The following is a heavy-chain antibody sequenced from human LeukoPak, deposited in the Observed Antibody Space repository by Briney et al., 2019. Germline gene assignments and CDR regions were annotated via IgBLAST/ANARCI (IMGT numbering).Heavy chain of an antibody. V-gene: IGHV3-15*01. CDR2: IKSKPDGGTP. CDR3: TTGNIRGPKFATMTAPNDY. D-gene: IGHD5-12*01. J-gene: IGHJ4*02. Sequence: PGGSLRLSCAAPGFTLTNAWISWVRQVPGKGLEWVGRIKSKPDGGTPDYAAPVKGRFTISGDDSKNTLFLQMNSLKTEDTAVYYCTTGNIRGPKFATMTAPNDYWGQGTLVTVSS. CDR1: GFTLTNAW.